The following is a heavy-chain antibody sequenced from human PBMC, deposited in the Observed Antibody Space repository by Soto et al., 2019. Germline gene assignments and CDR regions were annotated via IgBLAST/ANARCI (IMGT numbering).Heavy chain of an antibody. Sequence: EVQLVESGGGWVQPGGSLRLSCADSGFTVSRNYMSWVRQAPGKGLEWVSVIYSGGSTYYADSVKCRFTISRDNSKNTLYLQMNSLRAEDTAVYYCAREIYSSSSLFNYYYYYMDVWGKGTTVTVSS. V-gene: IGHV3-66*01. CDR1: GFTVSRNY. CDR2: IYSGGST. CDR3: AREIYSSSSLFNYYYYYMDV. D-gene: IGHD6-6*01. J-gene: IGHJ6*03.